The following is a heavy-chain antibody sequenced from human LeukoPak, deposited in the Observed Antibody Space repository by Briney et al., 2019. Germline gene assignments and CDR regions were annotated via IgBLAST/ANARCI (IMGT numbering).Heavy chain of an antibody. CDR3: ARGRARIAAAGTGENNWFDP. J-gene: IGHJ5*02. D-gene: IGHD6-13*01. CDR1: GFTFSSYG. Sequence: GGSLRLSCAASGFTFSSYGMHWVRQAPGKGLEWVAFIRYDGSNKYYADSVKGRFTISRDNSKNTLYLQMNSLRAEDTAVYYCARGRARIAAAGTGENNWFDPWGQGTLVTVSS. V-gene: IGHV3-30*02. CDR2: IRYDGSNK.